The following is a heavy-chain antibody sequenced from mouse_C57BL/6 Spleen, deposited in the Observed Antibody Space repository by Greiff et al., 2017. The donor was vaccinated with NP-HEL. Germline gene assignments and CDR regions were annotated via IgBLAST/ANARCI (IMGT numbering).Heavy chain of an antibody. CDR2: INPSTGGT. J-gene: IGHJ1*03. V-gene: IGHV1-42*01. CDR1: GYSFTGYY. Sequence: EVKLVESGPELVKPGASVKISCKASGYSFTGYYMNWVKQSPEKSLEWIGEINPSTGGTTYNQKFKAKATLTVDKSSSTAYMQLKSLTSEDSAVYYCARRAVTTRYWYFDVWGTGTTVTVSS. D-gene: IGHD2-2*01. CDR3: ARRAVTTRYWYFDV.